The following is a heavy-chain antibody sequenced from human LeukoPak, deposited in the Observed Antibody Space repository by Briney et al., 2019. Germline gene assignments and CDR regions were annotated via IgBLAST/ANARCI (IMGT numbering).Heavy chain of an antibody. J-gene: IGHJ3*02. CDR3: ARSRLEWFVSDAFDI. CDR1: GGSISSSRYY. CDR2: IDHSGST. D-gene: IGHD3-3*01. V-gene: IGHV4-39*01. Sequence: SETLSLTCTVSGGSISSSRYYWAWLRQPPGKGLECITSIDHSGSTNYNPSLKSRVTTSVDTSKNQFSLKLSSVTAADTAVYYCARSRLEWFVSDAFDIWGQGTMVAVSS.